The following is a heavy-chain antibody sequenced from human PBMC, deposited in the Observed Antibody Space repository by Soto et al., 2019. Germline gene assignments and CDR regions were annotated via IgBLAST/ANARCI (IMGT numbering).Heavy chain of an antibody. CDR1: GFTFSSYS. J-gene: IGHJ4*02. CDR3: ARLPMVVVPAAANYFDY. V-gene: IGHV3-48*01. CDR2: ISSSSSTI. D-gene: IGHD2-2*01. Sequence: GGSLRLSCAASGFTFSSYSMNWVRQAPGKGLEWVSYISSSSSTIYYADSVKGRFTISRDNAKNSLYLQMNSLRAEDTAVYYCARLPMVVVPAAANYFDYWGQGTLVTVSS.